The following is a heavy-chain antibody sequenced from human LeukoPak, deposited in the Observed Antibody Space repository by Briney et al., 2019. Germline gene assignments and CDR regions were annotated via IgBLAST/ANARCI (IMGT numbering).Heavy chain of an antibody. CDR2: ISYSGST. J-gene: IGHJ4*02. CDR3: ARGFDSKSTYFDY. Sequence: SETLSLTCTVSGGSTSSYYWNWIRQSPTKGLEWIGYISYSGSTNYNPSLKSRVTISLDTSKNQFSLKVRSVTAADTAVYYCARGFDSKSTYFDYWGQGTLVTVSS. CDR1: GGSTSSYY. D-gene: IGHD5-12*01. V-gene: IGHV4-59*01.